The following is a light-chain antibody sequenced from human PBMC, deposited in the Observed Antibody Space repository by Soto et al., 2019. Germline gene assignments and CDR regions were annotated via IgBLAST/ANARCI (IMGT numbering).Light chain of an antibody. CDR3: VLYMGSGISV. CDR2: STN. CDR1: SGSVSTSYY. V-gene: IGLV8-61*01. J-gene: IGLJ1*01. Sequence: QTVVTQEPSFSVSPGGTVTLTCGLSSGSVSTSYYPSWYQQTPGQAPRTLIYSTNTRSSGVPDRFSGSILGNKAALTITGAQADDESVYYCVLYMGSGISVFGTGTKLTVL.